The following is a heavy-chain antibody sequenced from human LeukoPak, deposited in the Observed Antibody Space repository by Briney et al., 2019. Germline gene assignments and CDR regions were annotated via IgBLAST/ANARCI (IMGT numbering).Heavy chain of an antibody. Sequence: PGGSLRLSCAASGFTFSSYGMSWVRQAPGKGLEWVSATSGSGGSTYYADSVKGRFTISRDNSKNTLYLQMNSLRAEDTAVYYCAKHGDYDILTGYYYYYMDVWGKGTTVTISS. CDR3: AKHGDYDILTGYYYYYMDV. J-gene: IGHJ6*03. V-gene: IGHV3-23*01. CDR2: TSGSGGST. CDR1: GFTFSSYG. D-gene: IGHD3-9*01.